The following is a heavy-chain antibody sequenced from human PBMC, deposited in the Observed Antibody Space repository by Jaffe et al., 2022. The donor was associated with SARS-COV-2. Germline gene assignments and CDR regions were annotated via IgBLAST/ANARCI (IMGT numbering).Heavy chain of an antibody. CDR3: TRTLVLGYCSGGSCFDSRGRGDYFDY. V-gene: IGHV3-49*03. CDR2: IRSKAYGGTT. Sequence: EVQLVESGGGLVQPGRSLRLSCTASGFTFGDYAMSWFRQAPGKGLEWVCFIRSKAYGGTTEYAASVKGRFTISRDDSKSIAYLQMNSLKTEDTAMYYCTRTLVLGYCSGGSCFDSRGRGDYFDYWGQGTLVTVSS. J-gene: IGHJ4*02. CDR1: GFTFGDYA. D-gene: IGHD2-15*01.